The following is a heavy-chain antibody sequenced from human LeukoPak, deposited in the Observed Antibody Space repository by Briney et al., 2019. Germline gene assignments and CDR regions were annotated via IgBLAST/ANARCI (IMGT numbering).Heavy chain of an antibody. CDR2: IYDSEST. CDR3: AREGGTYSTVTTAPFDY. J-gene: IGHJ4*02. V-gene: IGHV4-4*02. Sequence: SETLSLTCAVSGGSISSSNWWSWVRQPPGKGLEWIGEIYDSESTNYNPSLKSRVTISVDTSKNQFSLKLSSVTAADTAVYYCAREGGTYSTVTTAPFDYWGQGTLVTVSS. CDR1: GGSISSSNW. D-gene: IGHD4-11*01.